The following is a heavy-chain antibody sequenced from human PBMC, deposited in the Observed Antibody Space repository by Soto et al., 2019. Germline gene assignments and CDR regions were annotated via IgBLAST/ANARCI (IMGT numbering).Heavy chain of an antibody. V-gene: IGHV3-30-3*01. J-gene: IGHJ5*01. CDR1: GFSFTSYA. CDR2: IAYDGSTK. CDR3: ARDLIFDF. Sequence: QVHLVESGGGVVQPGRSLRLSCAASGFSFTSYAMQWARQAPGKGLEWLAVIAYDGSTKYYPDSVKGRSTISRDQSKHTVFLQLDRLRPDDTAVYFCARDLIFDFWGRGTLVIVSS.